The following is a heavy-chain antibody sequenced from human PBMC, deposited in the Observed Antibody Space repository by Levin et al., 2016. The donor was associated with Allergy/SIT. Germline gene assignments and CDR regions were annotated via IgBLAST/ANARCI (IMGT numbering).Heavy chain of an antibody. D-gene: IGHD4-17*01. J-gene: IGHJ4*02. Sequence: GESLKISCKGSGYNFTTYWISWVRQMPGKGLEWMGRIDPSDSYISYSPSFQGHVTISPDKSISTAYLQWSSLKASDTAIYYCARLLRVDGTYGVFDYWGQGTLVTVSS. CDR3: ARLLRVDGTYGVFDY. CDR1: GYNFTTYW. V-gene: IGHV5-10-1*01. CDR2: IDPSDSYI.